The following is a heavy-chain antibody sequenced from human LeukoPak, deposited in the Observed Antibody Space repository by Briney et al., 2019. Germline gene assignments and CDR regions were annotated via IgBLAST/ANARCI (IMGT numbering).Heavy chain of an antibody. J-gene: IGHJ4*02. V-gene: IGHV3-23*01. CDR1: GFTFSSYA. CDR2: ISGSGGRT. D-gene: IGHD3-22*01. Sequence: GGSLRLSCAASGFTFSSYAMSWVRQAPGKGLEWVSAISGSGGRTYYAGSVKGRFTISRDNSKNTLYLQMNSLRAEDTAVYYCATSPDITMIVVVILLYFDYWGQGTLVTVSS. CDR3: ATSPDITMIVVVILLYFDY.